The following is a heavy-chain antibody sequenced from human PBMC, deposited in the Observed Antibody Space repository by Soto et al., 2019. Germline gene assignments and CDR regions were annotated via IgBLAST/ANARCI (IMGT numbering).Heavy chain of an antibody. V-gene: IGHV1-24*01. D-gene: IGHD5-12*01. CDR1: GYTLTELS. CDR2: FDPEDGET. CDR3: ATASVATVLDF. Sequence: ASVKVSCKVSGYTLTELSMHWVRQAPGNGLEWMGGFDPEDGETIYAQKFQGRVTMTEGTSTDTAYMELSSLRSEYTAVYYCATASVATVLDFWGQGTLVTVSS. J-gene: IGHJ4*02.